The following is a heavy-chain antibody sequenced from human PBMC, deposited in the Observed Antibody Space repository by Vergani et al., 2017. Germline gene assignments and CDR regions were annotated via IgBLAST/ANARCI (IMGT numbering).Heavy chain of an antibody. CDR3: ARVESCSGGSCYPAVTSD. CDR2: IYYSGSS. J-gene: IGHJ4*02. CDR1: GGSISSGGYY. Sequence: QVQLQESGPGLVKPSQTLSLTCTVSGGSISSGGYYWSWIRQHPGKGLEGFGYIYYSGSSYYNPSLKIRVTISVDTSKNQFSLKLSSVTAADTAVYYCARVESCSGGSCYPAVTSDWGQGTLVTVSS. D-gene: IGHD2-15*01. V-gene: IGHV4-31*03.